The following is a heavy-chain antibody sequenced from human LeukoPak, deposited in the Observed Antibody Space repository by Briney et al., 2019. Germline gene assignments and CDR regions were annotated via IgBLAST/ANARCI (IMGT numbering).Heavy chain of an antibody. CDR3: AKDQKWFGELLFDY. Sequence: GGSLRLSCSASGFTFRTYGMHWVRQAPGKGLEWVAFIRYDGSNKYYADSVKGRFTISRDNSKNTLYLQMNSLRAEDTAVYYCAKDQKWFGELLFDYWGQGTLVTVSS. D-gene: IGHD3-10*01. J-gene: IGHJ4*02. CDR2: IRYDGSNK. V-gene: IGHV3-30*02. CDR1: GFTFRTYG.